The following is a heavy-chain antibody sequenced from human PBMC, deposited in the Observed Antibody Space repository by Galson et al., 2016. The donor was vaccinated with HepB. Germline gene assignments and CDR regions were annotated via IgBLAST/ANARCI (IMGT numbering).Heavy chain of an antibody. J-gene: IGHJ3*02. Sequence: SVKVSCKASGGTISSYAISWVRQAPGHGLEWMGAIIPAFGAADYGEKSQGRVTITADQSTSTAYMELSSLRSEDTAMYFCSRVAAAANDAFDIWGQGTMVTVSS. D-gene: IGHD6-25*01. CDR3: SRVAAAANDAFDI. CDR1: GGTISSYA. CDR2: IIPAFGAA. V-gene: IGHV1-69*13.